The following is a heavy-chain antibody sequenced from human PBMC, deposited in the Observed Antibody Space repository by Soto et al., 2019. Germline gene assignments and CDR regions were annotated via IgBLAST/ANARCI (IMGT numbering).Heavy chain of an antibody. CDR2: IYYSGST. D-gene: IGHD6-13*01. V-gene: IGHV4-31*03. CDR1: GGSIRSGGYY. CDR3: ARAAAAYKSFDP. J-gene: IGHJ5*02. Sequence: SETLSLTCTVSGGSIRSGGYYWSWIRQHPGKGLEWIGYIYYSGSTYYNPSLQSRATISVDTSKNQFSLKLSSVTAADTAEYECARAAAAYKSFDPWGRLTLVTVCS.